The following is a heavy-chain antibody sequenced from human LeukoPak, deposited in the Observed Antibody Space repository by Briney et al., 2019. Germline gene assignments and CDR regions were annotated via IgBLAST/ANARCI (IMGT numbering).Heavy chain of an antibody. CDR3: AIRVTTWYFDL. V-gene: IGHV3-48*03. D-gene: IGHD4-17*01. CDR1: GFTFSSYE. Sequence: GGSLRLSCAGSGFTFSSYEMNWVRQAPGKGLEWISYIGSSGLTIDYAASVKGRFTISRDNAKNSLYLQMNSLRAEDTAVYYCAIRVTTWYFDLWGRGTLVTVSS. J-gene: IGHJ2*01. CDR2: IGSSGLTI.